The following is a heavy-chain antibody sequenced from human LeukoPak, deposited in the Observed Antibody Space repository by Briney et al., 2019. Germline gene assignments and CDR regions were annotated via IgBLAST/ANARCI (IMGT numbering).Heavy chain of an antibody. CDR3: AKDRGLAHYFDY. V-gene: IGHV3-30*18. CDR2: ISENGSNK. D-gene: IGHD3-10*01. J-gene: IGHJ4*02. Sequence: GGSQRLSCAASGFSFSNYGMHWVRQAPGKGLEWVAVISENGSNKYYADSVKGRFTLSRDNSKNTLDLQMNSLRVEDTAVYFCAKDRGLAHYFDYWGQGTLVTVSS. CDR1: GFSFSNYG.